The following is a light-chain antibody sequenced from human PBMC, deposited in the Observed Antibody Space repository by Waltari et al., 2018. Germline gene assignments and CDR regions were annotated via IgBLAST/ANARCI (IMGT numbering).Light chain of an antibody. CDR3: QQYYGTPYT. Sequence: DIVMTQSPDSLTVSLGERATINCKSSQSVFSNSNNKNYLAWYQHKPGQPPTLLIYWASTRESGVPDRFSGSGSGTDFTLTISSLQAEDVAVYYCQQYYGTPYTFGQGTKLEIK. V-gene: IGKV4-1*01. CDR2: WAS. CDR1: QSVFSNSNNKNY. J-gene: IGKJ2*01.